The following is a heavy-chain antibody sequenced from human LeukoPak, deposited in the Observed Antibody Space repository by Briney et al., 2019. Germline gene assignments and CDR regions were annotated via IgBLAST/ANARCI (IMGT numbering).Heavy chain of an antibody. CDR1: GFNFDDYA. CDR3: AKDRESSSSWDNGLAP. D-gene: IGHD6-13*01. J-gene: IGHJ5*02. CDR2: ISGNSGSI. V-gene: IGHV3-9*01. Sequence: PGGSLRLSCATSGFNFDDYAMHWVRQVPGKGLEWVAGISGNSGSIGYADSVKGRFTISRDNAKNSLYLQMNSLRAEDTALYYCAKDRESSSSWDNGLAPWGQGTLVTVSS.